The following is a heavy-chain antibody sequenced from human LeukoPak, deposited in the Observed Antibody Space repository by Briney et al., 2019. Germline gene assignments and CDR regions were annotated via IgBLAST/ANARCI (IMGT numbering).Heavy chain of an antibody. Sequence: GGSLRLSCAASGFTFNTYVMTWVRQAPGKGLEWVSAINGPGDYTDSADSVKGRFTISRDNSKNTLYLQMNSLRAEDTAVYCCARGGFFSFDYWGQGTLVTVSS. CDR2: INGPGDYT. CDR1: GFTFNTYV. D-gene: IGHD3-3*01. J-gene: IGHJ4*02. CDR3: ARGGFFSFDY. V-gene: IGHV3-23*01.